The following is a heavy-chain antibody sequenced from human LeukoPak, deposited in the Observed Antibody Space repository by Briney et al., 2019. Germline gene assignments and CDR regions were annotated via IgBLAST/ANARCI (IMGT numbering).Heavy chain of an antibody. CDR3: AKRGVVIRVILVGFHKEAYYFDS. V-gene: IGHV3-23*01. D-gene: IGHD3-22*01. CDR2: ISDSGGRT. CDR1: GITLSNYG. J-gene: IGHJ4*02. Sequence: PGGSLRLSCAVSGITLSNYGMSWVRQAPGKGLEWVTGISDSGGRTNYADSMKGRFTISRDNPKNTLYLQMNSLRAEDTAVYFCAKRGVVIRVILVGFHKEAYYFDSWGQGALVTVSS.